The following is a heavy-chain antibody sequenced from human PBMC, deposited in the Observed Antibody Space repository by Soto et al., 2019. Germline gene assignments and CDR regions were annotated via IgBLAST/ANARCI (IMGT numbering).Heavy chain of an antibody. CDR2: INPNSGGT. D-gene: IGHD5-12*01. CDR3: ARDLYSGYELYYYYYGMDV. CDR1: GYTFTGYY. V-gene: IGHV1-2*04. J-gene: IGHJ6*02. Sequence: ASVKVSCKASGYTFTGYYMHWVRQAPGQGLEWMGWINPNSGGTNYAQKFQGWVTMTRDTSISTAYMELGRLRSDDTAVYYCARDLYSGYELYYYYYGMDVWGQGTTVTVSS.